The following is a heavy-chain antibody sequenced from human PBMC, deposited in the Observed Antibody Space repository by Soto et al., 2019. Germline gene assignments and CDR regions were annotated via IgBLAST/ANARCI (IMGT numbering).Heavy chain of an antibody. Sequence: EVQLLESGGGLGQPGGSLRLSCAASGFTFSSYAMSWVRQAPGKGLEWVSGISGSGGTTFYADSVRGRFTISRDNSKKTLYLQMSSLRAEDTAVYYCAKDPSGGYCSSTSCYYWGQGTLVTVSS. D-gene: IGHD2-2*01. J-gene: IGHJ4*02. CDR1: GFTFSSYA. V-gene: IGHV3-23*01. CDR3: AKDPSGGYCSSTSCYY. CDR2: ISGSGGTT.